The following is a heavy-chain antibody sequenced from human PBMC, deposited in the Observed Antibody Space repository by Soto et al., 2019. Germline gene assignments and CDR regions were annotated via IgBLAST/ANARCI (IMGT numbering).Heavy chain of an antibody. Sequence: GASXKVSCKASGFTFTSSAMQWVRQARGQRLEWIGWIVVGSGNTNYAQKFRERGTITRDMSTSTAYMELSSLRSEDTAVYYCARGTVVVPAAMGAYYMDVWGKGTTVTVSS. D-gene: IGHD2-2*01. V-gene: IGHV1-58*02. CDR1: GFTFTSSA. J-gene: IGHJ6*03. CDR3: ARGTVVVPAAMGAYYMDV. CDR2: IVVGSGNT.